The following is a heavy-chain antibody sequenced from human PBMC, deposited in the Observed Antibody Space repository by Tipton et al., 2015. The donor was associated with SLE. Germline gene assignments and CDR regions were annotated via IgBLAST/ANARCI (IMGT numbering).Heavy chain of an antibody. V-gene: IGHV3-74*01. CDR1: EFVGSNFW. J-gene: IGHJ4*02. D-gene: IGHD2-21*02. CDR2: IKTDGSST. Sequence: SLRLSCEASEFVGSNFWMHWVRQAPGKGLMWVSRIKTDGSSTSYADSVKGRFTISTDNAKNTLHLQMNSLRAEDTGLYYCVVESATAVGGGQGTLVTVSS. CDR3: VVESATAVG.